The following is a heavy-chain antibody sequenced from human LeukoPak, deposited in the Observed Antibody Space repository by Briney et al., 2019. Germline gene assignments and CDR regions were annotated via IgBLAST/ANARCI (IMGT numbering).Heavy chain of an antibody. V-gene: IGHV4-39*01. CDR3: ARRNTAFGAFDI. CDR1: GGSISSSRYY. Sequence: PSETLSLTCTVSGGSISSSRYYWGWIRQPPGKGLEWIGSIYYSGSTYYGSSLKSRVTISVDTSKNQYSLRLRSVTAADTAVYYCARRNTAFGAFDIWGQGTMVTVSS. J-gene: IGHJ3*02. D-gene: IGHD3-10*01. CDR2: IYYSGST.